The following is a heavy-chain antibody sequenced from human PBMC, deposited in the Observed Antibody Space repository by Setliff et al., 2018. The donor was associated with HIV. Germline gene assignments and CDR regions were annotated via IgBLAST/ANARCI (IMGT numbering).Heavy chain of an antibody. CDR2: ISSSGSSSGSYI. CDR3: AKGRYSSGANYYYYYMDV. J-gene: IGHJ6*03. V-gene: IGHV3-21*01. Sequence: LRLSCAASGFTFNTYSMNWVRQAPGKGLEWVSSISSSGSSSGSYIYYADSVKGRFTISRDNAKNSLYLQMNSLRAEDTAVYYCAKGRYSSGANYYYYYMDVWGKGTTVTVSS. D-gene: IGHD6-19*01. CDR1: GFTFNTYS.